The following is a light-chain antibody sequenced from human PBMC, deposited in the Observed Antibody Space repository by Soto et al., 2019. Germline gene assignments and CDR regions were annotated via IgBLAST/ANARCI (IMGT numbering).Light chain of an antibody. CDR1: QTISSW. J-gene: IGKJ1*01. CDR2: KAS. V-gene: IGKV1-5*03. CDR3: QHYNSYSEA. Sequence: DIPMTQSPSTLSGSVGDRVTITCRASQTISSWLAWYQQKPGKAPKLLIYKASTLKSGVPSRFSGSGSGTEFTLTISSLQPDDFANYYCQHYNSYSEAFGQWTKVELK.